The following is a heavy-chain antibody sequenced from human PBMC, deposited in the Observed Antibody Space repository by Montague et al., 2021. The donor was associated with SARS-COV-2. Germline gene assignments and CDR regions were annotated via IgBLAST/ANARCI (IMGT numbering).Heavy chain of an antibody. V-gene: IGHV3-48*03. CDR3: AREAVGYSHGYPYWYFDL. CDR2: ISTSGTLP. D-gene: IGHD5-18*01. Sequence: SLRLSCAASGFDFTSSEINWFRQAPGKGLEWVSYISTSGTLPSYMDSVKGRFTIFRDNAKKSLYLQMDSLRAEDTAVYFCAREAVGYSHGYPYWYFDLWGRGTLVTVSS. CDR1: GFDFTSSE. J-gene: IGHJ2*01.